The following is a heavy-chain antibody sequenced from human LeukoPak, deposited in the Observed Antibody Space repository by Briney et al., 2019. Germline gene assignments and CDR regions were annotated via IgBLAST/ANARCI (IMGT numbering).Heavy chain of an antibody. CDR1: GYTFAGYY. V-gene: IGHV1-2*02. CDR3: ARDLAQAPFEFDQ. CDR2: INPNSGAT. Sequence: ASVKVSCKASGYTFAGYYMHWVRQAPGQGLEWMGCINPNSGATNFAQKFQGRVTMTRDTSITTAYMELNSLRSDDSAVYYCARDLAQAPFEFDQWGQGTLVTVSS. J-gene: IGHJ4*02. D-gene: IGHD3-9*01.